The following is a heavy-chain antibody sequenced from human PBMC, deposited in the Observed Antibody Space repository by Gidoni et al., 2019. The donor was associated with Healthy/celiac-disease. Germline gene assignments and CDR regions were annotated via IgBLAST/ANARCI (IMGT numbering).Heavy chain of an antibody. CDR2: ISYDGSNK. D-gene: IGHD2-15*01. CDR1: GFTFSSSG. V-gene: IGHV3-30*18. Sequence: VPLVESGGGVVQPGRSLRLSCAASGFTFSSSGMHWVRQAPGKGLEWVAVISYDGSNKYYADSVKGRFTISRDNSKNTLYLQMNSLRAEDTAVYYCAKVVVAATPDYWGQGTLVTVSS. CDR3: AKVVVAATPDY. J-gene: IGHJ4*02.